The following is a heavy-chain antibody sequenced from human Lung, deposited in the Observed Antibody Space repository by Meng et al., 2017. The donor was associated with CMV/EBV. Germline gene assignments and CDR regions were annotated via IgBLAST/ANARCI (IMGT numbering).Heavy chain of an antibody. J-gene: IGHJ4*02. V-gene: IGHV3-23*03. CDR2: IYSGDSST. Sequence: GESLKISCAASGFTLSNYAMSWVRQAPGKGLEWVSVIYSGDSSTHYADSVKGRFTISRDNSKNTLYLQMNSLRAEDTAVYYCAKDHMLSYFDYWGQGTLVTFSS. CDR3: AKDHMLSYFDY. CDR1: GFTLSNYA. D-gene: IGHD2-8*01.